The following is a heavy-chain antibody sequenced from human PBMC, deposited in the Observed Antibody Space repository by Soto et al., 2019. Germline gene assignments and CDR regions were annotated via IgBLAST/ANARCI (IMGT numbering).Heavy chain of an antibody. J-gene: IGHJ4*02. D-gene: IGHD5-12*01. V-gene: IGHV3-33*01. Sequence: QVQLVESGGGVVQPGRSLRLSCTASGFTFSSHAMHWVRQAPGKGLEWVAVIWYDGTTKYHADSVWGRFTISRDTSKNTLYLQMNSLRVEDTAVYYCARDCLEYSGYDIDFWGQGTLVTVSS. CDR1: GFTFSSHA. CDR3: ARDCLEYSGYDIDF. CDR2: IWYDGTTK.